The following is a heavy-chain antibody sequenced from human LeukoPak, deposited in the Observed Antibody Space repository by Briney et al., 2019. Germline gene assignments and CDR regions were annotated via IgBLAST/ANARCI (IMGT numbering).Heavy chain of an antibody. V-gene: IGHV4-61*02. CDR1: GGSINSGTYY. CDR3: ARTNWHYYYMDV. CDR2: IYTSGST. Sequence: PSETLSLTSTVSGGSINSGTYYWSWIRQPAGKGLEWIGRIYTSGSTNYNPSLKSRVTISVDTSKNQFSLKLSSVTAADTAVYYCARTNWHYYYMDVWGKGTTVTVPS. D-gene: IGHD1-1*01. J-gene: IGHJ6*03.